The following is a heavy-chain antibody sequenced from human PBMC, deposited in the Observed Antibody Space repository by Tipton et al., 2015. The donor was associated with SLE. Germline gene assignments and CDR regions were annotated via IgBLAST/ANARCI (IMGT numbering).Heavy chain of an antibody. CDR3: TKVGGSGHFDY. V-gene: IGHV4-4*07. J-gene: IGHJ4*02. CDR2: IYTSGSTSGST. D-gene: IGHD3-16*01. Sequence: TLSLTCTVSGGSIRNYYWSWIRQPAGKGLEWIGRIYTSGSTSGSTNYNPSLKSRVAISVDTSKNQFSLELRSVTAADTAVYYCTKVGGSGHFDYWGQGTLVTVSS. CDR1: GGSIRNYY.